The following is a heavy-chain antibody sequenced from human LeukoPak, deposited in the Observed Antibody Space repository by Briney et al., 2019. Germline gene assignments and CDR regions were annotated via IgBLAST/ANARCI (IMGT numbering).Heavy chain of an antibody. CDR1: GYTFTSYD. V-gene: IGHV1-8*03. CDR3: ARRKDGYTYWYSDL. J-gene: IGHJ2*01. CDR2: MNPNSGNT. Sequence: GASVKVSCKASGYTFTSYDINWVRQATGQGLEWMGWMNPNSGNTGYAQKFQGRVTITRNTSISTAYMELSSLRSEDTAVYYCARRKDGYTYWYSDLWGRGTLVTVSS. D-gene: IGHD5-24*01.